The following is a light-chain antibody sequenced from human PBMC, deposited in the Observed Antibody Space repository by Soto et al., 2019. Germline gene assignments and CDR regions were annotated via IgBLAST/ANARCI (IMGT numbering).Light chain of an antibody. J-gene: IGKJ4*01. Sequence: DIQMTQSPSSLSASVGDRVTITCQASQDISNYLNWYQQKPGKAPKLLIYDASNLETGVPSRFSGSGSGTDFTFTISSLQPEYIATYYCQQYDNLPLNFGGGTKVEIK. CDR3: QQYDNLPLN. V-gene: IGKV1-33*01. CDR1: QDISNY. CDR2: DAS.